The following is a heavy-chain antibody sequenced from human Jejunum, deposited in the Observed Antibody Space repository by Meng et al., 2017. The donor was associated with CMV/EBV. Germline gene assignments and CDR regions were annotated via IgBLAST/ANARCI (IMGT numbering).Heavy chain of an antibody. Sequence: AGGAISRSSYYWGWIRQPPGKGLEWIGSIYYSGSTYYNPSLKSRVTISVDTSKNQFSLKLSSVTAADTAVYYCARGRKHDRGSDFQHWGQGTLVTVSS. CDR1: GGAISRSSYY. D-gene: IGHD3-10*01. CDR3: ARGRKHDRGSDFQH. V-gene: IGHV4-39*07. J-gene: IGHJ1*01. CDR2: IYYSGST.